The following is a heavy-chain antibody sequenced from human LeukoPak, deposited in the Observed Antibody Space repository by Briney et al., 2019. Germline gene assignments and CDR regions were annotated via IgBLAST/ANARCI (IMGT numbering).Heavy chain of an antibody. Sequence: PGGSLRLSCAASGFTFSSYAMSWVRQAPGKGLEWVSAISGSGGSTYYADSVKGRFTISRDNSKNTLYLQMNSLRAEDTAVYYCARGFEYYDSSGYPDYWGQGTLVTVSS. D-gene: IGHD3-22*01. CDR2: ISGSGGST. CDR3: ARGFEYYDSSGYPDY. CDR1: GFTFSSYA. J-gene: IGHJ4*02. V-gene: IGHV3-23*01.